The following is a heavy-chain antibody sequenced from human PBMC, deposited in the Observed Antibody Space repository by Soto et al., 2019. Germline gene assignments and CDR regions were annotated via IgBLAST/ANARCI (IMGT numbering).Heavy chain of an antibody. Sequence: RASVKVSCKASGYTFSDFDINWLRQTSGQGPEWMGWMNAKSGDTFFAQRFHDKFNMTWDTSLTTAYMEVGSLTSDHAAIYYCARGNPFNYAGFDVWGQGTTVTAP. J-gene: IGHJ6*02. CDR2: MNAKSGDT. CDR3: ARGNPFNYAGFDV. V-gene: IGHV1-8*01. CDR1: GYTFSDFD. D-gene: IGHD3-16*01.